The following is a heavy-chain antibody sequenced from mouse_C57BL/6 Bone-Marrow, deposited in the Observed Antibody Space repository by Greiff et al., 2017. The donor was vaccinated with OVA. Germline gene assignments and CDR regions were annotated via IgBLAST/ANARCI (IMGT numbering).Heavy chain of an antibody. Sequence: VQLQQPGAELVKPGASVKLSCKASGYTFTSSWMHWVKQRPGPGLEWIGMIHPYSGSTNYNEKFKSKATLTVDKSSSTAYMQLSSLTSEDSAVYYCARWIDYYGISSYWYCDVWGTGTTVTVSS. J-gene: IGHJ1*03. CDR1: GYTFTSSW. CDR3: ARWIDYYGISSYWYCDV. V-gene: IGHV1-64*01. CDR2: IHPYSGST. D-gene: IGHD1-1*01.